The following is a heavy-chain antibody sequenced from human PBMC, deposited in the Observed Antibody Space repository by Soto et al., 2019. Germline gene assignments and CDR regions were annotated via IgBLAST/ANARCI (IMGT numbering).Heavy chain of an antibody. CDR1: GFPFKGSA. J-gene: IGHJ4*02. Sequence: GGSLRLSCAASGFPFKGSAMNWVRQAPGKGLEWVASISDTGASTWYAESVRGRLSISRDNSKNTLYLQMNSLRGEDTAVYYCAKGRGSGWAWYFDNCGQGTMGTVSS. CDR2: ISDTGAST. V-gene: IGHV3-23*01. CDR3: AKGRGSGWAWYFDN. D-gene: IGHD6-19*01.